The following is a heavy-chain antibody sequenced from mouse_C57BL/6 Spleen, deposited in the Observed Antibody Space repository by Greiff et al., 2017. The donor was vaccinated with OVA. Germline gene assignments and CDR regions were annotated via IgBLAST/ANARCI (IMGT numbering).Heavy chain of an antibody. V-gene: IGHV2-5*01. CDR2: IWRGGST. CDR1: GFSLTSYG. D-gene: IGHD1-1*02. CDR3: ANTREGSPPGAMDY. Sequence: QVQLQQSGPGLVQPSQSLSITCTVSGFSLTSYGVHWVRQSPGKGLEWLGVIWRGGSTDYNAAFMSRLSITKDNSKSQVFFKMNSLQADDTAIYYCANTREGSPPGAMDYWGQGTSVTVSS. J-gene: IGHJ4*01.